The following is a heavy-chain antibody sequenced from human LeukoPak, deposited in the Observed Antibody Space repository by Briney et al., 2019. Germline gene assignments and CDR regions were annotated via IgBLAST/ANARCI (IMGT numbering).Heavy chain of an antibody. Sequence: ASVKVSCKASGGTFNSYAINWVRQATGQGLEWMGWMNPNSGNTGYAQKFQGRVTITRNTSKSTAYMELSSLRSEDTAVYYCARSRRGIAAAGTSYYFDYWGQGTLVTVSS. V-gene: IGHV1-8*03. D-gene: IGHD6-13*01. J-gene: IGHJ4*02. CDR3: ARSRRGIAAAGTSYYFDY. CDR1: GGTFNSYA. CDR2: MNPNSGNT.